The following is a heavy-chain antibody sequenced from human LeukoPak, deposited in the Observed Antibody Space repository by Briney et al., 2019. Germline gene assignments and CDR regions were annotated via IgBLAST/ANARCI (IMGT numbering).Heavy chain of an antibody. Sequence: GGSLRLSCAASGFTFSSYSRNWVRQAPGKGLEWVSAISGSGGSTYYADSVKGRFTISRDNSKNTLYLQMNSLRAEDTAVYYCAKVSTTPYFDYWGQGTLVTVSS. J-gene: IGHJ4*02. D-gene: IGHD1-1*01. CDR2: ISGSGGST. V-gene: IGHV3-23*01. CDR1: GFTFSSYS. CDR3: AKVSTTPYFDY.